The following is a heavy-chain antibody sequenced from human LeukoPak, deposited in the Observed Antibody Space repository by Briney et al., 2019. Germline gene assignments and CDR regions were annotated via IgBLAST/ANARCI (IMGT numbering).Heavy chain of an antibody. Sequence: GESLKISCKGSGYRFTSYWIGWVRQMPGKGLEWMGIIYPGDSETRYSPSFQGQVTISADKSISTAYLQWSSLKASETAMYYCARAYSSSQMNFDYWGQGTLVTVSS. V-gene: IGHV5-51*01. CDR3: ARAYSSSQMNFDY. CDR2: IYPGDSET. D-gene: IGHD6-13*01. J-gene: IGHJ4*02. CDR1: GYRFTSYW.